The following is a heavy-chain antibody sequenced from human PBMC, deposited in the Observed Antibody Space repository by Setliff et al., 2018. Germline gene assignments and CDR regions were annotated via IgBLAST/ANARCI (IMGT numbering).Heavy chain of an antibody. J-gene: IGHJ3*02. D-gene: IGHD3-22*01. CDR2: IWYDGNNK. V-gene: IGHV3-33*01. CDR3: ARDRISRYYDSGAHAFDI. CDR1: GFTFKNYG. Sequence: GGSLRLSCVASGFTFKNYGMHWVRQAPGKGLEWVAVIWYDGNNKDHADSVKGRFTISRDDSKRSVDLQMNSLRAEDTAVYYCARDRISRYYDSGAHAFDIWGQGTMVTVSS.